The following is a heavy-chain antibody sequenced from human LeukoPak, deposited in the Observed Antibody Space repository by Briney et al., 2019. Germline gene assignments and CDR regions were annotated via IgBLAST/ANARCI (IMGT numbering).Heavy chain of an antibody. CDR1: GFTFSSYG. CDR2: ISYDGSNK. Sequence: GGSLRLSCAASGFTFSSYGMHWVRQAPGKGLEWVAVISYDGSNKYYADSVKGRFTISRDNSKNTLYLQMNSLRAEDTAVYYCAKDFRSRRVVVAPADTWGQGTLVTVSS. V-gene: IGHV3-30*18. J-gene: IGHJ5*02. D-gene: IGHD2-15*01. CDR3: AKDFRSRRVVVAPADT.